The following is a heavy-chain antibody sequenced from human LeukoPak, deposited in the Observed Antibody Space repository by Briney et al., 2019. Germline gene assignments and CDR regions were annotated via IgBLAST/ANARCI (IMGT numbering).Heavy chain of an antibody. CDR1: GFIFNNYA. V-gene: IGHV3-23*01. Sequence: GGSLRLSCAASGFIFNNYAMSWVRQAPGKGLEWVSSISGTGATTYYADSVKGRFAISRDTYKNTLYLQMSSMRAEDTAVYYCAKDQRFGDLDDYRGQGTLVTVSS. CDR2: ISGTGATT. CDR3: AKDQRFGDLDDY. J-gene: IGHJ4*02. D-gene: IGHD3-10*01.